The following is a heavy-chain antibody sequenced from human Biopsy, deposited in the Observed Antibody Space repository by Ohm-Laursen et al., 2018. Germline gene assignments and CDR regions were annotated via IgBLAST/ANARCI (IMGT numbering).Heavy chain of an antibody. CDR2: IKSKIDGGTA. CDR1: GFTFSNAW. V-gene: IGHV3-15*01. D-gene: IGHD6-25*01. Sequence: SLRLSCAALGFTFSNAWMSWVRQAPGKGLEWVGRIKSKIDGGTADYAAPVKGRFSISRDDSKNTLYLQMNELKTEDTALYYCAALVPTWGQGTMVTVSS. J-gene: IGHJ3*01. CDR3: AALVPT.